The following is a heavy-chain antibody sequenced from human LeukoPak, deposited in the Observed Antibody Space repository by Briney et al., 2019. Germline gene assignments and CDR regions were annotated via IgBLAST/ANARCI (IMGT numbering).Heavy chain of an antibody. Sequence: GGSLRLSCAAFSGYWMTWVRQAPGKGLEWVAVISYDGSNKYYADSVKGRFTISRDNSKNTLYLQMNSLRAEDTAVYYCARGTTAADYWGQGTLVTVSS. V-gene: IGHV3-30*19. CDR2: ISYDGSNK. CDR1: SGYW. J-gene: IGHJ4*02. CDR3: ARGTTAADY. D-gene: IGHD1-1*01.